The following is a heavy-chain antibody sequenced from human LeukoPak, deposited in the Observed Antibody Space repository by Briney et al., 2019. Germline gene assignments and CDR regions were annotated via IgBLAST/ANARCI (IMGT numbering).Heavy chain of an antibody. CDR2: INHSGST. J-gene: IGHJ5*02. Sequence: KPSETLSLTCAVYGGSFSGYYWSWIRQPPGKGLEWIGEINHSGSTNYNPSLKSRLTISVDTSKNQFSLKLSSVTAADTAVYYCASLSIAAAGSLYWFDPWGQGTLVTVSS. D-gene: IGHD6-13*01. V-gene: IGHV4-34*01. CDR3: ASLSIAAAGSLYWFDP. CDR1: GGSFSGYY.